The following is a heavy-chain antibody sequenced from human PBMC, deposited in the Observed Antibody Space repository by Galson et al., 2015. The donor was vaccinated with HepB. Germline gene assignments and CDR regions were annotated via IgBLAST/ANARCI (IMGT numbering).Heavy chain of an antibody. J-gene: IGHJ4*02. Sequence: SLRLSCAASGFTFSDYYMSWIRQAPGKGLEWVSYISSSSSYTNYADSVKGRFTISRDNAKNSLYLQMNSLRAEDTAVYYCATRGYSGQPAFDYWGQGTLVTVSS. D-gene: IGHD5-12*01. CDR1: GFTFSDYY. V-gene: IGHV3-11*03. CDR2: ISSSSSYT. CDR3: ATRGYSGQPAFDY.